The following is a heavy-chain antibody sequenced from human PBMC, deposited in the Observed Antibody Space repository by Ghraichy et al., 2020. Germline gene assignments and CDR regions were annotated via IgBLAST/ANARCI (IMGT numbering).Heavy chain of an antibody. CDR2: ISWNSGSI. CDR3: AKVRYCSGGSCYHAFDI. Sequence: LSLTCAASGFTFDDYAMHWVRQAPGKGLEWVSGISWNSGSIGYADSVKGRFTISRDNAKNSLYLQMNSLRAEDTALYYCAKVRYCSGGSCYHAFDIWGQGTMVTVSS. V-gene: IGHV3-9*01. J-gene: IGHJ3*02. D-gene: IGHD2-15*01. CDR1: GFTFDDYA.